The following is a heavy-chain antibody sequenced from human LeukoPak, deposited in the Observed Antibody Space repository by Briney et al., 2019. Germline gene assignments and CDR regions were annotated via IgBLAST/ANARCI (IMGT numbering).Heavy chain of an antibody. D-gene: IGHD3-10*01. Sequence: SETLSLTCAVYGGSFSGYYWSWIRQPPGKGLEWIGEINHSGSTNYNPSLKSRVTISVDKSKNQFSLKLSSVTAADTAVYYCAITLGGGSGTTMFDYWGQGTLVTVSS. CDR3: AITLGGGSGTTMFDY. CDR1: GGSFSGYY. V-gene: IGHV4-34*01. J-gene: IGHJ4*02. CDR2: INHSGST.